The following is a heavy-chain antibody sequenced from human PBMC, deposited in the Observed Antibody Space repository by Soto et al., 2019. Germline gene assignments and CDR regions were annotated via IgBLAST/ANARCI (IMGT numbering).Heavy chain of an antibody. J-gene: IGHJ4*02. CDR2: IYPSGST. D-gene: IGHD6-13*01. Sequence: SETLSLTCDVSGGSITYGNWWTWVRQPPAKRLEWIGEIYPSGSTNYNPSLKRRVTLSLDKSKNQSSLKLTSVTAADTAVYYCARVSYSSSWYYWGRGTLVTVPS. V-gene: IGHV4-4*02. CDR3: ARVSYSSSWYY. CDR1: GGSITYGNW.